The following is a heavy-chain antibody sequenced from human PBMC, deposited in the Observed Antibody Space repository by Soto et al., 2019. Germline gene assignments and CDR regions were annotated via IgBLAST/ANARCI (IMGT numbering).Heavy chain of an antibody. Sequence: PGGSLRLSCTASGFTFGDYAMSWVRQAPGKGLEWVGFIRSKAYGGTTEYAASVKGRFTISRDDSKSIAYLQMNSLKTEDTAVYYCTRGGGEYYDSSAGPFDYWGQGTLVTVSS. CDR1: GFTFGDYA. V-gene: IGHV3-49*04. D-gene: IGHD3-22*01. CDR3: TRGGGEYYDSSAGPFDY. CDR2: IRSKAYGGTT. J-gene: IGHJ4*02.